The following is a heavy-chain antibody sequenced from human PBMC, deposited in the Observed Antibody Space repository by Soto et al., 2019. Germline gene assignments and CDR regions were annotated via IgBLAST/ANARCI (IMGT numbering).Heavy chain of an antibody. D-gene: IGHD2-21*01. Sequence: PGGSLRLSCAASGFTFNTYAMTWVRQAPGKGLGWVSAISASGTDTFYADSVQGRFTISRDNSKNTLFLQMSSLRAEDTAVYFCAKGRGSDSGGCLDCWGQGTLVTVSS. CDR2: ISASGTDT. CDR3: AKGRGSDSGGCLDC. CDR1: GFTFNTYA. V-gene: IGHV3-23*01. J-gene: IGHJ4*02.